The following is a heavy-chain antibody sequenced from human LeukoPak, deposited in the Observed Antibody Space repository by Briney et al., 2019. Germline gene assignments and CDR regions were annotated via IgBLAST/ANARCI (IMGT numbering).Heavy chain of an antibody. Sequence: SETLALTCTVSNGSVSDGYYYWNWIRQPPGKGLEWIGYILHSGTINNNPSLKSRVIISVDTSKNQFSLKLTSVTAADTAVYYCARAPQPTSYGDYGKRYFDLWGRGSLVTVSS. CDR3: ARAPQPTSYGDYGKRYFDL. D-gene: IGHD4-17*01. CDR1: NGSVSDGYYY. CDR2: ILHSGTI. J-gene: IGHJ2*01. V-gene: IGHV4-61*01.